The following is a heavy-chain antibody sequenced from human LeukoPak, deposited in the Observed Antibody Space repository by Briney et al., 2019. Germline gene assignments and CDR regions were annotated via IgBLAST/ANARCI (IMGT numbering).Heavy chain of an antibody. CDR3: ARDWPRTGYYGMDV. Sequence: ASVKVSCKASGYTFTSYSISWVRQAPGQGLEWMGWINPYNGKTNYAQKLQDRVTMTTETSTNTTYMELRSLRSDDTAVYYCARDWPRTGYYGMDVWGQGTTVTVSS. J-gene: IGHJ6*02. D-gene: IGHD1-1*01. CDR1: GYTFTSYS. V-gene: IGHV1-18*01. CDR2: INPYNGKT.